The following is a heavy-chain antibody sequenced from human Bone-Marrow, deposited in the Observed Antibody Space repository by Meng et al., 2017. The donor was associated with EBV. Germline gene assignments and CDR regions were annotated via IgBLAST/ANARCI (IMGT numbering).Heavy chain of an antibody. CDR2: MNPDSGNS. CDR3: ARVRGGGDY. CDR1: EYTLKNYD. D-gene: IGHD1-26*01. Sequence: HVHVVQSGAEVKKPGASVKVYCKASEYTLKNYDINWVRQATGKGLGWMGWMNPDSGNSGHAQKFQGRVTMTRNTSIRTAYMELSSLRFEDTAVYYCARVRGGGDYWGQGTLVTVSS. V-gene: IGHV1-8*01. J-gene: IGHJ4*02.